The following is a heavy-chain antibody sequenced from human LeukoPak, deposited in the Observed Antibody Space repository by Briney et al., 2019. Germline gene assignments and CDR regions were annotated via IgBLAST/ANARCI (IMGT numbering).Heavy chain of an antibody. CDR1: GFTVSSNH. CDR2: IYSGGST. J-gene: IGHJ4*02. D-gene: IGHD6-13*01. V-gene: IGHV3-53*01. Sequence: PGGSLRLSCAASGFTVSSNHMSWVRQAPGKGLEWVSVIYSGGSTYYADSVKGRFTISRDNSKNTLYLQMNSLRAEDTAVYYCARATWGSSSWPGPFDYWGQGTLVTVSS. CDR3: ARATWGSSSWPGPFDY.